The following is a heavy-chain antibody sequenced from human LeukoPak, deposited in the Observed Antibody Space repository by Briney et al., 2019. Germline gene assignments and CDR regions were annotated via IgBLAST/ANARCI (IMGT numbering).Heavy chain of an antibody. CDR1: GFTFSSYS. Sequence: GGSLRLSCAASGFTFSSYSMNWVRQAPGKGLEWVSSISSSSSYIYYADSVKGRFTISRDNAKNSLYLQMNSLRAEDTALYYCARDGGGSFDFDYWGQGTLVTVSS. CDR3: ARDGGGSFDFDY. V-gene: IGHV3-21*04. CDR2: ISSSSSYI. J-gene: IGHJ4*02. D-gene: IGHD1-26*01.